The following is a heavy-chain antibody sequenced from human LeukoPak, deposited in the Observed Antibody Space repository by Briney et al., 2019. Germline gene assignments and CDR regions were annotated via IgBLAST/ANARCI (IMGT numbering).Heavy chain of an antibody. CDR1: GGSISSYY. CDR3: AKDLTPDGVWDIDY. V-gene: IGHV4-59*01. J-gene: IGHJ4*02. Sequence: SETLSLTCTVSGGSISSYYWSWIRQPPGKGLEWIGYIYYSGSTNYNPSLKSRVTISIDTSKNQFSLKLSSVTAADTALYYCAKDLTPDGVWDIDYWGQGTLVTVSS. D-gene: IGHD3-16*01. CDR2: IYYSGST.